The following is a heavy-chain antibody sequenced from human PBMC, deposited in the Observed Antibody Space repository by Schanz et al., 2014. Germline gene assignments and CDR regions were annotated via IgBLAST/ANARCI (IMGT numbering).Heavy chain of an antibody. J-gene: IGHJ4*01. CDR1: GFSFSRYS. V-gene: IGHV3-48*01. CDR3: VSVYDSSGYVSFNY. D-gene: IGHD3-22*01. Sequence: EVQLVESGGGLVQPGGSLRLSCAASGFSFSRYSMNWVRQAPGKGLEWISYISSSSSTIYHADSVKGRFTISRDNAKNSLYLQMNSLRAEDTAVYYCVSVYDSSGYVSFNYWGHGTLVTVSS. CDR2: ISSSSSTI.